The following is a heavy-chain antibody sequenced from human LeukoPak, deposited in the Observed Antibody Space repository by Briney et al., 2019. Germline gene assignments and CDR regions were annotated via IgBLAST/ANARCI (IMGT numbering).Heavy chain of an antibody. CDR2: ISGDGGRT. CDR3: VKDIHDRGYPDY. V-gene: IGHV3-43*02. D-gene: IGHD3-22*01. Sequence: SGGSLRLSCAASGFSFDDYAMHWVRQAPGKGLEWVSLISGDGGRTFYADSVKGRFTISRDNSKNSLYLQMNSVRTEDSASYYCVKDIHDRGYPDYWGQGTLVTVSS. CDR1: GFSFDDYA. J-gene: IGHJ4*02.